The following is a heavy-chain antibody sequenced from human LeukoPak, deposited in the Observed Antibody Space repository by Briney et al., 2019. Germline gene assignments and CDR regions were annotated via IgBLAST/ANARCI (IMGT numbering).Heavy chain of an antibody. J-gene: IGHJ1*01. Sequence: SETLSLTCSVSGDSISRSDSYWDWIRQPPGKGLEWIGTIYYSGRTYYSPSLKSRVTMSVDKPNNQFSLNLRSVTAADTAVYYCARRRYYDGSGYLEWGQGPLLSVSS. D-gene: IGHD3-22*01. V-gene: IGHV4-39*01. CDR1: GDSISRSDSY. CDR3: ARRRYYDGSGYLE. CDR2: IYYSGRT.